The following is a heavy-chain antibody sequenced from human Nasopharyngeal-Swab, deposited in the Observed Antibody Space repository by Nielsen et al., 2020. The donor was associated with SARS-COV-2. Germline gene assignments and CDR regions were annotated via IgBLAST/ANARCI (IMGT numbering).Heavy chain of an antibody. V-gene: IGHV4-38-2*02. CDR2: IYHSGST. Sequence: SETLSLTCTVSGYSISSGYYWGWIRQPPGKGLEWIGSIYHSGSTYYNPSLKSRVTISVDTSKNQFSLKLSSVTAADTAVYYCAGGGYSSGVPDYWGQGTLVTVSS. CDR1: GYSISSGYY. CDR3: AGGGYSSGVPDY. J-gene: IGHJ4*02. D-gene: IGHD6-19*01.